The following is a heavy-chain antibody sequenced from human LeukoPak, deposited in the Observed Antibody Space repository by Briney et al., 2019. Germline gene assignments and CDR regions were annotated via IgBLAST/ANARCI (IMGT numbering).Heavy chain of an antibody. CDR2: ISAYNGNT. CDR3: ARDKKTTVTTNNWFDP. CDR1: GYTFTSYG. D-gene: IGHD4-17*01. J-gene: IGHJ5*02. Sequence: VASVKVSCKASGYTFTSYGISWVRQAPGQGLEWMGWISAYNGNTNYAQKLQGRVTMTTDTSTSTAYMELRSLRSDDTAVYYCARDKKTTVTTNNWFDPWGQGTLVTVSP. V-gene: IGHV1-18*01.